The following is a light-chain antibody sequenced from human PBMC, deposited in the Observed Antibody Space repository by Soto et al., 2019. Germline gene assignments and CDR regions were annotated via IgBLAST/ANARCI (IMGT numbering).Light chain of an antibody. V-gene: IGLV2-14*01. CDR1: SSDVGGYNY. Sequence: QSALTQPASVSGSPGQPITVSCTGTSSDVGGYNYVSWYQQHPGKAPKLMIYEVSNRPSGVSNRFSGSKSGNTASLTISGLQAEDEADYYCSSYTSSSYYVFGTGTK. CDR3: SSYTSSSYYV. J-gene: IGLJ1*01. CDR2: EVS.